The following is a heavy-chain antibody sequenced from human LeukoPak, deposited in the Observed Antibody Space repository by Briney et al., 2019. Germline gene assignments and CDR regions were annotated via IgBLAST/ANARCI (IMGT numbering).Heavy chain of an antibody. CDR3: AKDVGKWESLHFFDY. J-gene: IGHJ4*02. D-gene: IGHD1-26*01. CDR1: GFPFSSFA. Sequence: GGSLRLSCAASGFPFSSFALSWVRQAPGKGLEWVSAISGGDGSTYYADSVKGRFTISRHNSKNTLYLQMNSLRAEDAAIYSCAKDVGKWESLHFFDYWGQGTLVTVSS. V-gene: IGHV3-23*01. CDR2: ISGGDGST.